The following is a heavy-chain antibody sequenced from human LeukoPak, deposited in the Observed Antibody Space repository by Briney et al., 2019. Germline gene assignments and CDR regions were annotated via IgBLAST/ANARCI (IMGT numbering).Heavy chain of an antibody. CDR1: GYTFTNYD. V-gene: IGHV1-8*01. J-gene: IGHJ6*02. CDR3: ARGRTTLVRTIGGMDV. Sequence: ASVKVSCKASGYTFTNYDIHWVRQATGQGLEWMGWMNPHSDNTAYAQKFQGRVTMTRNTSISTAYMELTNLRSEDTAVYYCARGRTTLVRTIGGMDVWGQGTTVTVSS. CDR2: MNPHSDNT. D-gene: IGHD3-10*01.